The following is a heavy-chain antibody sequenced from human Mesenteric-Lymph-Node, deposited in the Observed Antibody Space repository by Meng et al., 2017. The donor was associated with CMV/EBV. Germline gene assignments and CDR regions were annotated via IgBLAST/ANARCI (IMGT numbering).Heavy chain of an antibody. J-gene: IGHJ4*02. CDR2: ISSSSSTI. D-gene: IGHD6-19*01. CDR1: GFTFSDYA. V-gene: IGHV3-48*04. CDR3: ARDIVGSGWYRGYYFDY. Sequence: GESLKISCAASGFTFSDYAMSWVRQAPGKGLEWVSYISSSSSTIYYADSVKGRFTISRDNAKNSLYLQMNSLRAEDTAVYYCARDIVGSGWYRGYYFDYWGQGTLVTVSS.